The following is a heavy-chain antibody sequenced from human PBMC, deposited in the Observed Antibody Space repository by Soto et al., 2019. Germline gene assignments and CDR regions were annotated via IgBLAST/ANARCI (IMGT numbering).Heavy chain of an antibody. CDR3: AKGAGGGYSGYGPNYFDY. CDR1: GFTFDDYA. CDR2: ISWNSGSI. D-gene: IGHD5-12*01. V-gene: IGHV3-9*01. J-gene: IGHJ4*02. Sequence: EVQLVESGGGLVQPGRSLRLSCAASGFTFDDYAMHWVRQAPGKGLEWVSGISWNSGSIGYADSVKGRFTISRDNAKNSLYLQMNSLRAEDPALYYCAKGAGGGYSGYGPNYFDYCGQGTLVTVSS.